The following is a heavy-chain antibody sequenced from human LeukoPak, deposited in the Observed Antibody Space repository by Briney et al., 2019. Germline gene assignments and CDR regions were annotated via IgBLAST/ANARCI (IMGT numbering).Heavy chain of an antibody. J-gene: IGHJ5*02. CDR2: IIPIFGTA. CDR3: ARSRLGDYPFYSWFDP. CDR1: GGTFSSYA. Sequence: GASVKVSCKASGGTFSSYAISWVRQAPGQGLEWMGGIIPIFGTANYAQKFQGRVTITADESTSTAYMELSSLRSEDTAVYYCARSRLGDYPFYSWFDPWGQGTLVTVSS. V-gene: IGHV1-69*13. D-gene: IGHD4-17*01.